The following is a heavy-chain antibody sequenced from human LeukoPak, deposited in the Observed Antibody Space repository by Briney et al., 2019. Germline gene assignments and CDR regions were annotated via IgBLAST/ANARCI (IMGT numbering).Heavy chain of an antibody. J-gene: IGHJ4*02. V-gene: IGHV3-23*01. CDR1: GFTFDDYA. D-gene: IGHD1-26*01. CDR3: AKREDYLDY. Sequence: GGSLRLSCAASGFTFDDYAMHWVRQVPGKGLEWVSAISGSGGSTYYADSVKGRFTISRDNSKNTLYLQMNSLRAEDTAVYYCAKREDYLDYWGQGTLVTVSS. CDR2: ISGSGGST.